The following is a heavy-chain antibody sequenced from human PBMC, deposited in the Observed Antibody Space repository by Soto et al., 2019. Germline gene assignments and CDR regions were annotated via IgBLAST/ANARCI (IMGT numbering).Heavy chain of an antibody. D-gene: IGHD3-16*01. V-gene: IGHV3-74*01. CDR1: GFTFSSYW. CDR2: IKSDGSNT. CDR3: ARGTYGMDV. J-gene: IGHJ6*02. Sequence: GSLRLSCAASGFTFSSYWMHWVRQAPGKGLVWVSNIKSDGSNTNYADSVKGRFTISRDNAKNTLYLQMNSLRAEDTAVYYCARGTYGMDVWGQGTTVTVSS.